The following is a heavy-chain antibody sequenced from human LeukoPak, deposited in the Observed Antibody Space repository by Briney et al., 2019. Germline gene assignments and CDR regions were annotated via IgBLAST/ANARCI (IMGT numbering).Heavy chain of an antibody. CDR3: AREGVVPAAKRAFDI. Sequence: GASVKVSCKASGYTFTSYDINWVRQATGQGLEWMGWINPNSGGTNYAQKFQGRVTMTRDTSISTAYMELSRLRSDDTAVYYCAREGVVPAAKRAFDIWGQGTMVTVSS. D-gene: IGHD2-2*01. CDR2: INPNSGGT. V-gene: IGHV1-2*02. CDR1: GYTFTSYD. J-gene: IGHJ3*02.